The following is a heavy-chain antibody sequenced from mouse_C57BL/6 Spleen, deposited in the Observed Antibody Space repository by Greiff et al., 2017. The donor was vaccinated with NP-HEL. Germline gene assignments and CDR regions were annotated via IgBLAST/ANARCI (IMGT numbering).Heavy chain of an antibody. V-gene: IGHV5-17*01. CDR3: ARYGYWYFDV. Sequence: EVQVVESGGGLVKPGGSLKLSCAASGFTFSDYGMHWVRQAPEKGLEWVAYISSGSSTIYYADTVKGRFTISRDNAKNPLFLQMTSLGSEVAGMYYWARYGYWYFDVWGTGTTVTVAS. D-gene: IGHD1-1*02. J-gene: IGHJ1*03. CDR2: ISSGSSTI. CDR1: GFTFSDYG.